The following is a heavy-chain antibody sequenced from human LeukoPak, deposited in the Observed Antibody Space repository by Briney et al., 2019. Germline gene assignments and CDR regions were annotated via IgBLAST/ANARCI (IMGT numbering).Heavy chain of an antibody. J-gene: IGHJ4*02. CDR1: NGSIFSHNSY. V-gene: IGHV4-39*01. D-gene: IGHD1-1*01. CDR3: AKLVGTTGYFDL. CDR2: MYYSGTT. Sequence: PSETLSLSCTVSNGSIFSHNSYWAWVRQPPGKGLEWIVGMYYSGTTYYNPSLQSRVTMSVDMAKSHFSLNMTYVSAADTAVYFCAKLVGTTGYFDLWGRGALVTVAS.